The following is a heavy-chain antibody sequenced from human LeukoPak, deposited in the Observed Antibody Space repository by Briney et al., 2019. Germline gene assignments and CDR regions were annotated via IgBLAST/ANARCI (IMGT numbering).Heavy chain of an antibody. CDR2: IIPIFGTA. V-gene: IGHV1-69*05. CDR1: GGTFSSYA. J-gene: IGHJ4*02. Sequence: SVKVSCKASGGTFSSYAISWVRQAPGQGLEWMGGIIPIFGTANYAQIFQGRVTITTDESTRTAYMELSSLRSEDTAVYYCARVADDSSGYYYFDYWGQGTLVTLSS. D-gene: IGHD3-22*01. CDR3: ARVADDSSGYYYFDY.